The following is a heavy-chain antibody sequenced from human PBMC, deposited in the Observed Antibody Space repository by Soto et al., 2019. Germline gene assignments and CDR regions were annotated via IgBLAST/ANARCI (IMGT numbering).Heavy chain of an antibody. CDR3: ARGRTGNWNIDACDI. V-gene: IGHV1-69*06. Sequence: QVQLEQSEAEVKKPGSSVIISCKVSGGDFTGYAVTWVRQAPGQGPEWMGRVITMFGTTVLSQKFQGRLTMTADKSTTTAHMELTALGSDDSAVYYCARGRTGNWNIDACDIWGQGTMVTVSS. J-gene: IGHJ3*02. CDR1: GGDFTGYA. D-gene: IGHD1-1*01. CDR2: VITMFGTT.